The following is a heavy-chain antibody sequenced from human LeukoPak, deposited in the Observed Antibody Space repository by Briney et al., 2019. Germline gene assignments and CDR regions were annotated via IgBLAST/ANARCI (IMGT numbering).Heavy chain of an antibody. CDR1: GYTFTGYY. CDR2: ISIYNANT. D-gene: IGHD3-22*01. V-gene: IGHV1-18*04. J-gene: IGHJ4*02. CDR3: AGTSYYYDTYYFDY. Sequence: GASVKVSCKASGYTFTGYYMHWVRQAPGHGLEWMGWISIYNANTNYAQRLQGRVTMTTDTSTNTAYMELRSLRSDDTAVYYCAGTSYYYDTYYFDYWGQGTLVTVSS.